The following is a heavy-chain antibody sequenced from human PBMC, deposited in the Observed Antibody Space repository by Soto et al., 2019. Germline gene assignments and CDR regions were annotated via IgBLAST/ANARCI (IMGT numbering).Heavy chain of an antibody. V-gene: IGHV1-2*02. CDR3: AXVPRPGYCSSTSCYRDY. Sequence: ASVKVSCKGSGYTFTGYYMHWVRQAPGQGLEWMGWINPNSGGTNYAQKFQGRVTMTRDTSISTAYMELSRLRSDDTAVYYCAXVPRPGYCSSTSCYRDYWGQGTLVTVSS. CDR1: GYTFTGYY. CDR2: INPNSGGT. J-gene: IGHJ4*02. D-gene: IGHD2-2*01.